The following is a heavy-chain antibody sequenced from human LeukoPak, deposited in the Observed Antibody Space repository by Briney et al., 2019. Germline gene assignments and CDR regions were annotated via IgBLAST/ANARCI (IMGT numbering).Heavy chain of an antibody. Sequence: GGSLRLSCAASGFTFSSYGMHWVRQAPGKGLEGVAFIRYDGSNKYYEDSVKGRFTISRDNSKPTLYLQMNSLRAEDTAVYYCAKDSSGSYVYYFDYWGQGTLVTVSS. D-gene: IGHD3-10*01. CDR2: IRYDGSNK. V-gene: IGHV3-30*02. CDR3: AKDSSGSYVYYFDY. J-gene: IGHJ4*02. CDR1: GFTFSSYG.